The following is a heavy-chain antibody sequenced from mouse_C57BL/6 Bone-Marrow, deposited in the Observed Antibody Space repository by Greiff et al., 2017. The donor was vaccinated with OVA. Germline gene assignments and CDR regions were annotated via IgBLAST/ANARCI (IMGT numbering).Heavy chain of an antibody. CDR2: IYPRSGNT. CDR1: GYTFTSYG. J-gene: IGHJ4*01. Sequence: VKLVESGAELARPGASVKLSCKASGYTFTSYGISWVKQRTGQGLEWIGEIYPRSGNTYYNEKFKGKATLTADKSSSTAYMELRSLTSEDSAVYFCARRGGGYAMDYWGQGTSVTVSS. V-gene: IGHV1-81*01. CDR3: ARRGGGYAMDY.